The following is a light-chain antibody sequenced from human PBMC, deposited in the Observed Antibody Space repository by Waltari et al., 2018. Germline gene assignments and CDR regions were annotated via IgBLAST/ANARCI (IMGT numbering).Light chain of an antibody. Sequence: DVVLTQSPLSLPVTLGQPAPISCSSRQSLVYSDGNTYLNWFHQRPGQSPRRLIYKVSDRDSGVPDRFSGSGSGTDFTLKITRVEAEDVGVFYCMQAMLWPPTFGQGTNLEIK. CDR3: MQAMLWPPT. CDR1: QSLVYSDGNTY. J-gene: IGKJ2*01. V-gene: IGKV2-30*01. CDR2: KVS.